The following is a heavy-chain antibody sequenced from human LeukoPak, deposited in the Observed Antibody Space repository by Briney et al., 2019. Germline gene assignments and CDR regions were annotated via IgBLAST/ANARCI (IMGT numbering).Heavy chain of an antibody. D-gene: IGHD3-3*01. CDR1: GGSISSYY. J-gene: IGHJ3*02. CDR2: IYYSGST. V-gene: IGHV4-59*12. Sequence: SETLSLTCTVSGGSISSYYWSWIRQPPGKGLEWIGYIYYSGSTNYNPSLKSRVTISVDTSQKQFSLRLTSVTAADTAVYYCARGSRLGVVERDAFDIWGQGTMVTVSS. CDR3: ARGSRLGVVERDAFDI.